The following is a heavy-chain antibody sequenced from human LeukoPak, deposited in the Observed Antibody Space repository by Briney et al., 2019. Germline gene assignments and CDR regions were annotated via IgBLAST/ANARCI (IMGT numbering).Heavy chain of an antibody. J-gene: IGHJ3*02. D-gene: IGHD6-13*01. Sequence: GGSLRLSCAASGFIFRSFSMTWVRQAPGKGLEWVASISSTSNHKYHADSVKGRFTISRDNDKNSLYLQMNSLRGEETALYYCATRVTADSYDASDIWGQGTMVTVSS. CDR3: ATRVTADSYDASDI. CDR1: GFIFRSFS. V-gene: IGHV3-21*06. CDR2: ISSTSNHK.